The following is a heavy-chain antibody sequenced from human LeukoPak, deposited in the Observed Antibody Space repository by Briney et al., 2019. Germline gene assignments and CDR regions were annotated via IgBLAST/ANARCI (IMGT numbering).Heavy chain of an antibody. CDR3: ARDARDEEYYYYMDV. V-gene: IGHV4-59*01. CDR2: IYYSGST. D-gene: IGHD5-24*01. J-gene: IGHJ6*03. CDR1: GGSISSYY. Sequence: PSETLSLTCTVSGGSISSYYWSWIRQPPGKGLEWIGYIYYSGSTNYNPSLKSRVTISVDTSKNQFSLKLSSVTAADTAVYYCARDARDEEYYYYMDVWGKGTTVTISS.